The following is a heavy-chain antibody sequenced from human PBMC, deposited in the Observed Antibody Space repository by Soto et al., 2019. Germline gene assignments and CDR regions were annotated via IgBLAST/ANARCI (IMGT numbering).Heavy chain of an antibody. CDR3: VKDDGGYPSTAPH. J-gene: IGHJ4*02. CDR1: GITISNYP. D-gene: IGHD3-22*01. CDR2: ISGSGDRT. V-gene: IGHV3-23*01. Sequence: EVQLLESGGGLVQPGGSLRLSCAASGITISNYPMSWVRQAPGKGLDWVSGISGSGDRTYYADSAKGRCTISKDISKNSMSLQLDSLGVEDTAVYFCVKDDGGYPSTAPHWGQGTLVTVSS.